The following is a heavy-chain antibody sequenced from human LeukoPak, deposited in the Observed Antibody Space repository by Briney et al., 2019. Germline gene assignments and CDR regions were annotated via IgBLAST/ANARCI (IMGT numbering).Heavy chain of an antibody. CDR1: GYTFTSYY. V-gene: IGHV1-46*01. CDR3: ARDVASSGYYWD. J-gene: IGHJ4*02. D-gene: IGHD3-22*01. Sequence: ASVKVSCKASGYTFTSYYMHWVRQALGQGLEWMGIINPSGGSAIYAQNFQGRVTMTRDTSTSTFYMELSSLRSEDTAVYFCARDVASSGYYWDWGQGTLVTVSS. CDR2: INPSGGSA.